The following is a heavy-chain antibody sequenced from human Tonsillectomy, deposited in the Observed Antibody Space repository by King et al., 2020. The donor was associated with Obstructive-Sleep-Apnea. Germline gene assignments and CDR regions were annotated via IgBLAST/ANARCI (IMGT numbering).Heavy chain of an antibody. CDR1: GGSISSYY. CDR2: IYYSGST. V-gene: IGHV4-59*01. J-gene: IGHJ5*02. CDR3: ARGRAPEGWFDP. Sequence: QLQESGPGLVKPSETLSLTCTVSGGSISSYYWSWIRQPPGKGLEWIGYIYYSGSTNYNPSLKSRVTISVDTSKNQFSLKLSSVTAADTAVYYCARGRAPEGWFDPWGQGTLVTVSS.